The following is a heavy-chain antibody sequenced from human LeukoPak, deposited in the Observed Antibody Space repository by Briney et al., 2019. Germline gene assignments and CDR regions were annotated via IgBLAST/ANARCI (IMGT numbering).Heavy chain of an antibody. D-gene: IGHD1-26*01. CDR2: ISGSGGST. CDR1: GFTFSSYA. Sequence: GGSLRLSCAASGFTFSSYAMSWVRQAPGKGLEWVSAISGSGGSTYCADSVKGRFTISRDNSKNTLYLQMNSLRAEDTAVYYCAKSGWELIGGFDYWGQGTLVTVSS. J-gene: IGHJ4*02. CDR3: AKSGWELIGGFDY. V-gene: IGHV3-23*01.